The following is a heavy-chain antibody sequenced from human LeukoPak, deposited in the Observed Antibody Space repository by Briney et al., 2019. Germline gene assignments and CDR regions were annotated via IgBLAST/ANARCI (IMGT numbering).Heavy chain of an antibody. CDR1: GGSISSGGYY. J-gene: IGHJ4*02. D-gene: IGHD3-22*01. Sequence: PSETLSLTCTVSGGSISSGGYYWSWIRQHPGKGLEWIGYIYYSGSTYYNPSLKSRVTISVDTSKNQFSLKLSSVTAADTAVYYCARGNYYDSSGYYANFDYWGQGTLVTVSS. CDR3: ARGNYYDSSGYYANFDY. V-gene: IGHV4-31*03. CDR2: IYYSGST.